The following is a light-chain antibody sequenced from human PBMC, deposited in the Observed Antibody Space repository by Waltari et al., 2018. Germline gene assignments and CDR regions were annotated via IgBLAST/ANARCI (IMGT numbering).Light chain of an antibody. J-gene: IGKJ4*01. CDR3: QQYNSYPLT. Sequence: DIQMTQSPSTLSASVGDRVTITFRASQSISSWLAWYQQKPGKAPKLLIYKASSLESVVPSRFSGSGSGTEFTLTISSLQPDDFATYYCQQYNSYPLTFGGGTKVGIK. V-gene: IGKV1-5*03. CDR1: QSISSW. CDR2: KAS.